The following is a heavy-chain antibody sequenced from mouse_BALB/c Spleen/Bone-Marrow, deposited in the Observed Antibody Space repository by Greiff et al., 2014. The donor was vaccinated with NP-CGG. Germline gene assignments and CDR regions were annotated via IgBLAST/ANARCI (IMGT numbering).Heavy chain of an antibody. J-gene: IGHJ4*01. V-gene: IGHV3-8*02. CDR2: ISSSGST. Sequence: EVQRVESGPSLVKPSQTLSLTCSASGDSFTSGYWNWIRKFPGNKLEYMGYISSSGSTYNNPSLKSRISITGDASKNLYYLQLNSVTAEDSATYYCTRVRTTCAMDYWGQGTSVTVSS. CDR1: GDSFTSGY. CDR3: TRVRTTCAMDY.